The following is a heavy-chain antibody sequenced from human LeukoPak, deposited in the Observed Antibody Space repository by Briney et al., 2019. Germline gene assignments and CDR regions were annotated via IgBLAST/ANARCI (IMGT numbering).Heavy chain of an antibody. CDR1: HVSISTYY. V-gene: IGHV4-59*01. D-gene: IGHD3-10*01. CDR3: ARDIYGSGHGWFDS. CDR2: IHYSGST. Sequence: SETLSLTCTVSHVSISTYYWSWIRQPPGKGLEWMGYIHYSGSTNYNPSLKSRVTISVDTSKKQLSLMLRSVTAADTAVYYCARDIYGSGHGWFDSWGQGRLVTVSS. J-gene: IGHJ5*02.